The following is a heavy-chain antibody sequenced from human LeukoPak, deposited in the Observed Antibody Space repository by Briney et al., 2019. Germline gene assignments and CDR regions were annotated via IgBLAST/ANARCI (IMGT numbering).Heavy chain of an antibody. J-gene: IGHJ4*02. V-gene: IGHV4-38-2*02. D-gene: IGHD6-19*01. CDR1: GHSISSGYY. Sequence: PSQTLSLTCTVSGHSISSGYYWGWIRQPPGKGLDWIGNIYHSGTTSYNPSLKSRVTISVDMSKNHFSLRLRSVTAADTAMYYCARGTLYRGWSYYLDFWGQGSQVTVSS. CDR3: ARGTLYRGWSYYLDF. CDR2: IYHSGTT.